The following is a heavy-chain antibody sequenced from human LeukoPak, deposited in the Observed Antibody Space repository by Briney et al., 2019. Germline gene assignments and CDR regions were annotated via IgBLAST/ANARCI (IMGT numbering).Heavy chain of an antibody. CDR3: ARDPGYSGYDFTPGYYYGMDV. CDR1: GFTFSSYS. Sequence: GGSLRLPCAASGFTFSSYSMNWVRQAPGKGLEWVSSISSSSSYIYYADSVKGRFTISRDNAKNSLYLQMNSLRAEDTAVYYCARDPGYSGYDFTPGYYYGMDVWGQGTTVTVSS. D-gene: IGHD5-12*01. V-gene: IGHV3-21*01. J-gene: IGHJ6*02. CDR2: ISSSSSYI.